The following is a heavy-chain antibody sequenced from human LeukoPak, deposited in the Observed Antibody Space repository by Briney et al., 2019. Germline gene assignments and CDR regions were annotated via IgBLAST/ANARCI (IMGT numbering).Heavy chain of an antibody. Sequence: GGSLRLSCAASGFTVSSNYMSWVRQAPGKGLEWVSVIYSGGSTYYADSVKGRFTISRDNSKNTLYLQMNSLRAEDTAVYYCARDNGVGATTTFDYWGQGTLVTVSS. CDR1: GFTVSSNY. CDR2: IYSGGST. J-gene: IGHJ4*02. CDR3: ARDNGVGATTTFDY. D-gene: IGHD1-26*01. V-gene: IGHV3-66*01.